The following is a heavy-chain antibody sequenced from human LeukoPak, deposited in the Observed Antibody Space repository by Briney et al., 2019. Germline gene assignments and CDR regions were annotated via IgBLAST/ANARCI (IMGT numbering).Heavy chain of an antibody. J-gene: IGHJ4*02. Sequence: ASLKVSCKASGYTFTNYYLHWVRQGPGQGLEWMGIINPNDGSTSYGQKFQGRVTMTRDTSTSTVYMDVSSQRSEDTAVYYCARDLPRGPANYWGQGTLVTVSS. D-gene: IGHD2-2*01. CDR1: GYTFTNYY. CDR2: INPNDGST. CDR3: ARDLPRGPANY. V-gene: IGHV1-46*01.